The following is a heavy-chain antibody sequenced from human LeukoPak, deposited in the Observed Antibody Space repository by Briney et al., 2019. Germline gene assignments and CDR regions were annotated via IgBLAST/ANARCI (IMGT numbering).Heavy chain of an antibody. D-gene: IGHD3-22*01. CDR1: GFTFSSYA. V-gene: IGHV3-30-3*01. J-gene: IGHJ6*02. CDR3: ARDRSGYYLYYYYGMDV. CDR2: ISYDGSNK. Sequence: GGSLRLSCAASGFTFSSYAMHWVRQAPGKGLEWVAVISYDGSNKYYADSVKGRFTISRDNSKNTLYLQMNSLRAEDTAVYYCARDRSGYYLYYYYGMDVWGQGTTVTVSS.